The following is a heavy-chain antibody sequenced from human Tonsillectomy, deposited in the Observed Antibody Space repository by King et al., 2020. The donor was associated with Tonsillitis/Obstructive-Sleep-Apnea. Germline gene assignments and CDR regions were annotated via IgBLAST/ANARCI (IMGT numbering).Heavy chain of an antibody. CDR2: ISGSGGST. J-gene: IGHJ4*02. Sequence: VQLVESGGGLVQPGGSLRLSCAASGFTFGSYAMSWVRQAPGKGLEWVPAISGSGGSTYYADSVKGRFTISRDNSKNTLYLQMNNLSAEDTAVYYCAKDRNSGSYHFDYWGQGTLVTVSS. CDR3: AKDRNSGSYHFDY. CDR1: GFTFGSYA. V-gene: IGHV3-23*04. D-gene: IGHD1-26*01.